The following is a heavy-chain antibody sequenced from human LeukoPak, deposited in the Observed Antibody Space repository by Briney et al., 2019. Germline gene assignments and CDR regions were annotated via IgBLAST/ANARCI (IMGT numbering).Heavy chain of an antibody. D-gene: IGHD2-15*01. V-gene: IGHV5-51*01. CDR3: ASRGTACSGGSCYSKYLDY. CDR1: GYSFTNYW. J-gene: IGHJ4*02. Sequence: GESLKISCQTSGYSFTNYWIAWVRQMPGKGLEWMGIIYPGDSDTKYSPSFQGQVTISADKSITTAYLQWSSLKASDTAMYYCASRGTACSGGSCYSKYLDYGGQGSLVTVSS. CDR2: IYPGDSDT.